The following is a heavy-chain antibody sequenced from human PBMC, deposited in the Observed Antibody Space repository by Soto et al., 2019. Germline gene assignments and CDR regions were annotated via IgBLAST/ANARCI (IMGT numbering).Heavy chain of an antibody. J-gene: IGHJ4*02. D-gene: IGHD2-15*01. CDR3: ARGRSECSGGSCYSYGGTYYFDY. V-gene: IGHV4-34*01. CDR2: INYSGST. CDR1: GGSFSGYY. Sequence: QVQLQQWGAGLLKPSETLSLTCAVYGGSFSGYYWSWIRQPPGKGLEWIGEINYSGSTNYNPSLKSRVTISVDTSKNQFSLKLSSVTAADTAVYYCARGRSECSGGSCYSYGGTYYFDYWGQGTLVTVSS.